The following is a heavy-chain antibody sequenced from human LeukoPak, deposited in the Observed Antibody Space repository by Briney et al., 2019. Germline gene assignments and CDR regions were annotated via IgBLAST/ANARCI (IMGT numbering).Heavy chain of an antibody. V-gene: IGHV3-7*01. CDR3: AREDTAMAFDY. D-gene: IGHD5-18*01. CDR1: TFTFRSYW. Sequence: GGSLRLSCAATTFTFRSYWMSWVRQAPGKGLEWVANIKQDGSEKYYVDSVKGRFTISRDNAKNSLYPQMNSLRAEDTAVYYCAREDTAMAFDYWGQGTLVTVSS. CDR2: IKQDGSEK. J-gene: IGHJ4*02.